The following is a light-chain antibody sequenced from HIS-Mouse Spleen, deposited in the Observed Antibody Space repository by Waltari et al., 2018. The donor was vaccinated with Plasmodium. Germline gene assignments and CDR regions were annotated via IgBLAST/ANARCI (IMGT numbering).Light chain of an antibody. J-gene: IGKJ2*01. Sequence: EIVMTQSPATLSLSPGERATLSCRASQSVSSSYLPWYQQKPGQAPRRLNYGASTRATGIPARFSGSGSGTDFTLTISSLQPEDFAVYYCQQDYNLPYTFGQGTKLEIK. CDR1: QSVSSSY. CDR3: QQDYNLPYT. CDR2: GAS. V-gene: IGKV3D-7*01.